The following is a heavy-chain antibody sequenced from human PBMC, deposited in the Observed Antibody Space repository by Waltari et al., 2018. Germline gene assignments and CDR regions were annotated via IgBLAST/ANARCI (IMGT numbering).Heavy chain of an antibody. CDR1: GFTFSNYW. Sequence: EVQLVESGGGLVQPGGSLRLSCAASGFTFSNYWMTWVRQVSGKGLEWVANIKQDGSEKYYVDSVKGRFTISRDNAKNSLYLQMNSLRAEDTAIYYCARDVHVFDLWGQGTMVTVSS. J-gene: IGHJ3*01. D-gene: IGHD2-8*01. CDR2: IKQDGSEK. V-gene: IGHV3-7*01. CDR3: ARDVHVFDL.